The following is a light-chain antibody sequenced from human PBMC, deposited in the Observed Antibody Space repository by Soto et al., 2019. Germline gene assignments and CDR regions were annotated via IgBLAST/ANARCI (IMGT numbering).Light chain of an antibody. CDR3: QQYGSSPRIT. Sequence: EIVLTQSPGTLSLSPGERATLSCRASQSVSSSYLAWYQQKPGQAPRLLIYGAFSRATGIPDRFSGSGSGTDFTLTISRLEPEDVAVYYCQQYGSSPRITFGQGTRLEIK. V-gene: IGKV3-20*01. CDR2: GAF. J-gene: IGKJ5*01. CDR1: QSVSSSY.